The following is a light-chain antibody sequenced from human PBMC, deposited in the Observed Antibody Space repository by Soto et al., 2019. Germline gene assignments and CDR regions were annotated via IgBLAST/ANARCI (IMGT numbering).Light chain of an antibody. CDR2: NVT. Sequence: QSVLTQPRSVSGSPGQSVTISCTGTSSDVGGYDYVSWCQQHPGKAPQLMIYNVTKRPSGVPDRFSGSKSGNTASLTISGLQAEDAADYYCCSYAGSYTSYVFGTGTKLTVL. CDR1: SSDVGGYDY. V-gene: IGLV2-11*01. CDR3: CSYAGSYTSYV. J-gene: IGLJ1*01.